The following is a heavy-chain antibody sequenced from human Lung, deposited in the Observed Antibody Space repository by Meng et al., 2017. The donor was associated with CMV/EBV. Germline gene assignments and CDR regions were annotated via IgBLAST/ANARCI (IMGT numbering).Heavy chain of an antibody. D-gene: IGHD2-2*01. V-gene: IGHV2-5*01. CDR3: AHRRRDSSYGLYARDV. J-gene: IGHJ6*02. CDR2: IFWNNEK. Sequence: SGPTLVXPTQTLTLTCTFSGFSLSTSGETVGWIRQPPGKALEWLALIFWNNEKHYSPSLKSRHTITKDTSSNQVVLTMTNMDPVDTAAYYCAHRRRDSSYGLYARDVWGQGTXVTVAS. CDR1: GFSLSTSGET.